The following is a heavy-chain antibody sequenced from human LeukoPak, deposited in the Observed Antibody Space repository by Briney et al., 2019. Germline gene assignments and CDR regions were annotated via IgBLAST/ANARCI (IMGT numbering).Heavy chain of an antibody. J-gene: IGHJ4*02. Sequence: SETLSLTCTVSGGSISSYYWSWIRQPPGKGLEWIGYIYYSGSTNYNPSLKSRVTISVDTSKNQFSLKLSSVTAADTAVYYCARNYDDSSGWGYWGQGTLVTVSS. CDR2: IYYSGST. CDR3: ARNYDDSSGWGY. CDR1: GGSISSYY. D-gene: IGHD3-22*01. V-gene: IGHV4-59*08.